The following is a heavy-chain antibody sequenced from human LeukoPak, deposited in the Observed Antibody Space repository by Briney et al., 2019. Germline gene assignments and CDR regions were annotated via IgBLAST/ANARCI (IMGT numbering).Heavy chain of an antibody. CDR3: TTEYYDILTGYFPIDY. CDR2: IKSKTDGGTT. CDR1: GFTFSNAW. Sequence: GGSLRLSCAASGFTFSNAWMSWVRQAPGKGLEWVGRIKSKTDGGTTDYAAPVKGRFTISRDDSKNTLYLQMNSLTTEDTAVYYCTTEYYDILTGYFPIDYWGQGTLVTVSS. V-gene: IGHV3-15*01. J-gene: IGHJ4*02. D-gene: IGHD3-9*01.